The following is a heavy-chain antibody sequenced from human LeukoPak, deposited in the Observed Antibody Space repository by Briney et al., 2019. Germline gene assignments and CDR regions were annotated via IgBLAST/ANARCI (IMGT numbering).Heavy chain of an antibody. V-gene: IGHV1-2*02. CDR1: GYTFTGYY. CDR3: AKFMLVSYQLLSRDRYYFDY. J-gene: IGHJ4*02. Sequence: ASAKVSCKASGYTFTGYYMHWVRQAPGQGLEWMGWINPNSGGTNYAQKFQGRVTMTRDTSISTAYMELSRLRSDDTAVYYCAKFMLVSYQLLSRDRYYFDYWGQGTLVTVSS. D-gene: IGHD2-2*01. CDR2: INPNSGGT.